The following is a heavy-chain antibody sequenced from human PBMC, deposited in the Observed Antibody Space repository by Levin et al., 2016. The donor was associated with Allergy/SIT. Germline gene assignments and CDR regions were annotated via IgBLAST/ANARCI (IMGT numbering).Heavy chain of an antibody. Sequence: ASVKVSCKASGYDFSNSGISWVRQAPGQGLEWMGWISGYTGNIGYAQKFQGRVTMTTDTSTSTAYMELRSLRSDDTAVYFCARAAIAGRNWFDTWGQGTQVSVSS. V-gene: IGHV1-18*01. CDR1: GYDFSNSG. D-gene: IGHD2-21*01. J-gene: IGHJ5*02. CDR3: ARAAIAGRNWFDT. CDR2: ISGYTGNI.